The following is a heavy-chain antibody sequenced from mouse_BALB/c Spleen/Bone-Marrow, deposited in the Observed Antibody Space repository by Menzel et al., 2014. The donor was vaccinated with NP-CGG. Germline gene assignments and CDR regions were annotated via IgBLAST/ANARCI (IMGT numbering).Heavy chain of an antibody. CDR2: INPRTGYT. CDR1: GYTFTSYW. J-gene: IGHJ2*01. V-gene: IGHV1-7*01. D-gene: IGHD1-2*01. CDR3: AKTPLLPPKKLLEH. Sequence: VQLQQSGAELAKPGASVKMSCKASGYTFTSYWMHWVKQRPGQGLEWIGYINPRTGYTEYNQKFKDKATLTADKSSSTGLKPLSSLTTEDSASYFRAKTPLLPPKKLLEHRGQGPPPPVS.